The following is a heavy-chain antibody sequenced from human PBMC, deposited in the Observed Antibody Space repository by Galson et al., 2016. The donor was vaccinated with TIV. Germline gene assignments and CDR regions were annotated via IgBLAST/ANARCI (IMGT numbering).Heavy chain of an antibody. V-gene: IGHV1-69*13. CDR1: GATFNKYA. CDR2: IIPIFGTA. CDR3: ARGSGDTYYYYFGMDV. J-gene: IGHJ6*02. Sequence: SVKVSCKASGATFNKYAISWVRQAPGQGLEWMGGIIPIFGTANYAQKFQGRVTITADEFPSAAYMELNNLRSEDTAVYYCARGSGDTYYYYFGMDVWGQGTTVTVSS. D-gene: IGHD4-17*01.